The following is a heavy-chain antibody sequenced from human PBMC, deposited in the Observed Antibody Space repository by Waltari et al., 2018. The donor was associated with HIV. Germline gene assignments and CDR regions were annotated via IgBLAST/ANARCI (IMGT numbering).Heavy chain of an antibody. Sequence: EVQLMESGGGLVQPGGSRRRSCAAPGFAFVSYAVTWVRQSPERGLEWVAAIDGSGTKSFYADSVKGRFTLSRDNSKNTVFLQMNSLRAADTAIYYCAKAFYEDTAYYYDFWGRGTRVTVSS. V-gene: IGHV3-23*01. CDR1: GFAFVSYA. CDR3: AKAFYEDTAYYYDF. J-gene: IGHJ4*02. D-gene: IGHD3-22*01. CDR2: IDGSGTKS.